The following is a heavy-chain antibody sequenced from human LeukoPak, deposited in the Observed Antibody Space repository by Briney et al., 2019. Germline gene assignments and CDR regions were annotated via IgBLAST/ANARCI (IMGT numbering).Heavy chain of an antibody. CDR2: ISGSGGST. CDR3: AKEGSSGWTPYYYYYMDV. Sequence: GESLRLSCAASGFTFSSYDMRWVRQAPGKVLEWVSAISGSGGSTYYADSVKGRFTISRGNSKNTLYLQMNSLRAEDTAVYYCAKEGSSGWTPYYYYYMDVWGKGTTVT. V-gene: IGHV3-23*01. J-gene: IGHJ6*03. D-gene: IGHD6-19*01. CDR1: GFTFSSYD.